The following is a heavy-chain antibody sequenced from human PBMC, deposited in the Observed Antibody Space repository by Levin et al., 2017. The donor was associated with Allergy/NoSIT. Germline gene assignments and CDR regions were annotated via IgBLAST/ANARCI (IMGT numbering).Heavy chain of an antibody. CDR2: ISASGGST. D-gene: IGHD3-16*01. CDR1: GFIFNDYA. V-gene: IGHV3-23*01. Sequence: GESLKISCEASGFIFNDYALSWVRQAPGKGLEWVSAISASGGSTYYADSVKGRFTISRDDSKNTLYSQMNSLRAEDTAVYYCAKDVLSFGAWDALDIWGQGTMVTVSS. CDR3: AKDVLSFGAWDALDI. J-gene: IGHJ3*02.